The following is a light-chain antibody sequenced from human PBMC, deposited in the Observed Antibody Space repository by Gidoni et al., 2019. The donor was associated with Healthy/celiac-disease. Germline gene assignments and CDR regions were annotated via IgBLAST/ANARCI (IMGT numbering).Light chain of an antibody. J-gene: IGKJ1*01. V-gene: IGKV3-20*01. CDR1: QSVSSSY. Sequence: EIVLTQSPGTLSLSASERATLSCRASQSVSSSYLAWYQQKPGQAPRLLIYGASSRATGIPDRFSGSGSGTDFTLTISRLEPEDFAVYYCQQYGSSPKTFGQGTKVEIK. CDR3: QQYGSSPKT. CDR2: GAS.